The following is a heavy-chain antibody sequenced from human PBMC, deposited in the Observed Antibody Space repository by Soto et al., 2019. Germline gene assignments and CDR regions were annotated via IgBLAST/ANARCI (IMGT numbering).Heavy chain of an antibody. V-gene: IGHV3-30*18. J-gene: IGHJ5*02. CDR3: AKDHKLYDFWSCYYRPSWGWFDP. CDR1: GFTFSSYG. D-gene: IGHD3-3*01. Sequence: QVQLVESGGGVVQPGRSLRLSCAASGFTFSSYGMHWVRQAPGKGLEWVAVISYDGSNKYYADSVKGRFTISRDNSKNPLYLQMNNMRAEDTAVYYCAKDHKLYDFWSCYYRPSWGWFDPWGQGTLLTASS. CDR2: ISYDGSNK.